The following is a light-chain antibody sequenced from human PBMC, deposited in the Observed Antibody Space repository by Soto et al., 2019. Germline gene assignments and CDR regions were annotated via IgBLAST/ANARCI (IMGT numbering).Light chain of an antibody. CDR1: QSVGSK. Sequence: EIVMTQSPPTLSVSPGERATLSCRASQSVGSKLAWYQKRPGQAPRLLIYDASSRATGIPARFSGSGFGTEFSLTISSLQSEDFAVYSCQQYGDWPRAFGGGTKVEIK. V-gene: IGKV3D-15*01. J-gene: IGKJ4*01. CDR2: DAS. CDR3: QQYGDWPRA.